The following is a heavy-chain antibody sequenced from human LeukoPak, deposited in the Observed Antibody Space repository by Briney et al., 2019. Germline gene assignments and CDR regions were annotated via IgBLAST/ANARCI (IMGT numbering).Heavy chain of an antibody. V-gene: IGHV3-74*01. CDR1: GFTFSNYW. CDR2: INTDGTIS. CDR3: LTGDDY. Sequence: GGCLRLSCAASGFTFSNYWMHWVRQPPGKGLVWVSRINTDGTISDYADSVRGRFAISRDNAKNTLYLQMNSLSAEDTAVYYCLTGDDYWGQGTLVTVSS. J-gene: IGHJ4*02. D-gene: IGHD3-9*01.